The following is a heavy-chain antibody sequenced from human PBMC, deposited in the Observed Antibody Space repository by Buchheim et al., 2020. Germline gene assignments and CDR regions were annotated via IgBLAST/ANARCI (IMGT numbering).Heavy chain of an antibody. CDR1: GGSISSGSYY. D-gene: IGHD3-3*01. V-gene: IGHV4-61*02. J-gene: IGHJ1*01. CDR3: AREVYDFWSGRTEYFQH. Sequence: QVQLQESGPGLVKPSQTLSLTCTVSGGSISSGSYYWSWIRQPAGKGLEWIGRIYTSGSTNYNPSLKSRVTISVDTSKNQFSLKLSSVTAADTAVYYCAREVYDFWSGRTEYFQHWGQGTL. CDR2: IYTSGST.